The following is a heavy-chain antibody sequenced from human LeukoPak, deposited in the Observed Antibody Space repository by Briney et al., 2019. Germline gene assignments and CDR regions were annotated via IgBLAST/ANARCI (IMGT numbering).Heavy chain of an antibody. J-gene: IGHJ5*02. Sequence: ASVKVSCKASGYTFTSYDINWVRQATGQGLEWMGCMNPNSGNTGYAQKFQGRVTMTRNTSISTAYMELSSLRSEDTAVYYCARGRGTYYYDSSGRDLWGQGTLVTVSS. CDR1: GYTFTSYD. CDR3: ARGRGTYYYDSSGRDL. V-gene: IGHV1-8*01. D-gene: IGHD3-22*01. CDR2: MNPNSGNT.